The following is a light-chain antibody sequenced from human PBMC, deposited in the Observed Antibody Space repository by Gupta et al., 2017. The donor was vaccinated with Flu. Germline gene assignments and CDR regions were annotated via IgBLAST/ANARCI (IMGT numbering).Light chain of an antibody. CDR3: QYDGSSRWT. V-gene: IGKV3D-20*01. Sequence: EIVLTQSPATLSLSPGERATLSCGASESVTSKYVAWYQQKPGLAPRLLIYDASIRATGLADRFSGSGFGAEFTLTISIREPEDSAVYYCQYDGSSRWTFGQGTKVEIK. CDR1: ESVTSKY. J-gene: IGKJ1*01. CDR2: DAS.